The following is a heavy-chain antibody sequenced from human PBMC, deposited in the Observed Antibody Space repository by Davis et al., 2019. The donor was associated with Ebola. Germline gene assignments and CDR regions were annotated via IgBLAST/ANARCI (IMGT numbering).Heavy chain of an antibody. Sequence: SETLSLTCTVSGGSISSSSYYWGWIRQPPGKGLEWIGSIYYSGSTYYNPSLKSRVTISVDTSKNQFSLKLSSVTAADTAVYYCARPRMGYTSSWYLGWFDPWGQGTLVTVAS. J-gene: IGHJ5*02. D-gene: IGHD6-13*01. CDR3: ARPRMGYTSSWYLGWFDP. V-gene: IGHV4-39*01. CDR1: GGSISSSSYY. CDR2: IYYSGST.